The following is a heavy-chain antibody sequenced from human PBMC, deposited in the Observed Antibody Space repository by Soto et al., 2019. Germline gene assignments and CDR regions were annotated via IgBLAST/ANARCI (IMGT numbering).Heavy chain of an antibody. V-gene: IGHV4-4*02. D-gene: IGHD2-15*01. CDR3: AKSLGYCSGSSCVGYYYYMDV. J-gene: IGHJ6*03. CDR1: GGSLSSSNW. Sequence: SETLSLTCAVSGGSLSSSNWWSWVRQPPGKGLEWIGEIYHSGSTNYNPSLKGHFTISRDNSKNTLYLQMNSLRAEDTAVYYCAKSLGYCSGSSCVGYYYYMDVWGKGTTDTVSS. CDR2: IYHSGST.